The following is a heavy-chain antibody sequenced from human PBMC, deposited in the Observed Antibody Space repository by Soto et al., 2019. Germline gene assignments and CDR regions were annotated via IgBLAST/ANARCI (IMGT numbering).Heavy chain of an antibody. Sequence: QVQLVESGGGVVQPGRSLRLSCAASGFTFSSYGMHWVRQAPGKGLEWVAVISYDGSNKYYADSVKGRFTIARDNSKNTLDLLMNSLRAEDTAVYYCAKASLHTSIAARTPDCWGQGTLVTVSS. CDR2: ISYDGSNK. CDR3: AKASLHTSIAARTPDC. D-gene: IGHD6-6*01. V-gene: IGHV3-30*18. J-gene: IGHJ4*02. CDR1: GFTFSSYG.